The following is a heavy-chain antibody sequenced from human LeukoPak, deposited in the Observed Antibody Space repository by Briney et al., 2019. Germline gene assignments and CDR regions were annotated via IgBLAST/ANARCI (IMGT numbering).Heavy chain of an antibody. CDR1: GFTFSSYW. CDR2: IKQDGSEK. Sequence: GGSLRLSCAASGFTFSSYWMSWVRQAPGKGLEWVANIKQDGSEKYYVDSVKGRFTISRDNAKNSLYLQMNSLRAEDTAVYYCARVNNTMVTPPYFDYWGQGTLVTVSS. J-gene: IGHJ4*02. CDR3: ARVNNTMVTPPYFDY. V-gene: IGHV3-7*01. D-gene: IGHD4-23*01.